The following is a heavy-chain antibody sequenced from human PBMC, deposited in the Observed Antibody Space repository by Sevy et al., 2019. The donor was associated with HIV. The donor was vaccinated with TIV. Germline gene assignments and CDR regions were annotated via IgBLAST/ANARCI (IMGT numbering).Heavy chain of an antibody. Sequence: ASVKVSCKVSGYTLTELSMHWVRQAPGKGLEWMGGFDPEDGETIYAQKFQGRVTMTEDTSTDTACMELSSLRSEDTAVYYCATAEGGYYGSGRYVDWGQGTLVTVSS. CDR3: ATAEGGYYGSGRYVD. D-gene: IGHD3-10*01. V-gene: IGHV1-24*01. CDR1: GYTLTELS. CDR2: FDPEDGET. J-gene: IGHJ4*02.